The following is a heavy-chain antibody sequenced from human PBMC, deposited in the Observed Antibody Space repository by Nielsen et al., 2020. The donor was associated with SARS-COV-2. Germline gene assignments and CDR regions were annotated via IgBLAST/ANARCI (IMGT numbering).Heavy chain of an antibody. CDR1: GYSFTSYW. V-gene: IGHV5-51*01. D-gene: IGHD4-23*01. Sequence: GESLKISCKGSGYSFTSYWIGWVRQMPGKGLEWMGIIYPGDSDTRYSPSFQGQVTISADKSISTAYLQWSSLKASDTAMYYCARLMSGRTVVTSYGMDVWGQGTTVTVSS. CDR2: IYPGDSDT. CDR3: ARLMSGRTVVTSYGMDV. J-gene: IGHJ6*02.